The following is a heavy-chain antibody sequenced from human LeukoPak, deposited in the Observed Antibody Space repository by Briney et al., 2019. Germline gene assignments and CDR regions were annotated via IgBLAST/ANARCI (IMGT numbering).Heavy chain of an antibody. CDR1: GFTFSSYV. CDR2: ISFDGSNK. V-gene: IGHV3-30-3*01. CDR3: ARDSGGAYYYDSSGSTYDY. Sequence: GGSLRLSCAASGFTFSSYVMHWVRQAPGKGLEWVAVISFDGSNKYYADSVKGRFTISRDNSKNTLYLQMNSLRPEDTAVYYCARDSGGAYYYDSSGSTYDYWGQGTLVTVSS. J-gene: IGHJ4*02. D-gene: IGHD3-22*01.